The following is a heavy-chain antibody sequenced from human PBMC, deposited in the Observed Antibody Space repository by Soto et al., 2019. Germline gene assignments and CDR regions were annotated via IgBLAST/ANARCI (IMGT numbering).Heavy chain of an antibody. V-gene: IGHV3-33*01. J-gene: IGHJ6*02. CDR3: XXXSRXASGGYDYFSYYGMDV. CDR1: GFTFSSYG. Sequence: QVQLVESGGGVVQPGRSLRLSCAASGFTFSSYGMHWVRQAPGKGLEWXAVIWYDGSNKYYADSVKGRFTISRDNSKNXXXXXXXXXRXXXXXXXXXXXXSRXASGGYDYFSYYGMDVWGQGTMVTVSS. CDR2: IWYDGSNK. D-gene: IGHD5-12*01.